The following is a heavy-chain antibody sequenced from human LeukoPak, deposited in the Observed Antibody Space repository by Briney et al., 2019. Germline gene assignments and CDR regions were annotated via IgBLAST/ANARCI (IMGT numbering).Heavy chain of an antibody. CDR1: GFTFSRYA. CDR3: AKAICTSCSYGAFDI. V-gene: IGHV3-23*01. J-gene: IGHJ3*02. Sequence: GGSLRLSCAASGFTFSRYAMSWIRQAPGKGLEWISAISGSGGSTYYADSVKGRFTVSRDNSKNTLYLQMNSLRAEDTAVYYCAKAICTSCSYGAFDIWGQGTMVTVSS. D-gene: IGHD2-2*01. CDR2: ISGSGGST.